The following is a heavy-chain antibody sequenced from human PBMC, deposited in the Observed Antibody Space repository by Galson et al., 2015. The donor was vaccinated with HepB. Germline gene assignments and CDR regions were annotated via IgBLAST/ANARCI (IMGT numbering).Heavy chain of an antibody. Sequence: SLRLSCAASGFTFSSYGMHWVHQAPGKGLEWVAVIWYDGSNKYYADSVKGRFTISRDNSKNTLYLQMNSLRAEDTAVYYCARESSKGWIFGVVWAWFDPWGQGTLVTVSS. V-gene: IGHV3-33*01. J-gene: IGHJ5*02. CDR1: GFTFSSYG. D-gene: IGHD3-3*01. CDR3: ARESSKGWIFGVVWAWFDP. CDR2: IWYDGSNK.